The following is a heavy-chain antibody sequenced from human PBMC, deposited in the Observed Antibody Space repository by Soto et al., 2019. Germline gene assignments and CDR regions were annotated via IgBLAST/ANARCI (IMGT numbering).Heavy chain of an antibody. D-gene: IGHD1-26*01. Sequence: QVQLQESGPGLVRPSQTLSLTCTVSGGSVTSGGYYWSWIRHCPGKGLEWIGYIDSAADTYYNPSLTDRLAMSRDTQNIRSSRLLTSVTVPDTALSSCARGWDFPVTHGYDSWSQGILVTVSP. CDR3: ARGWDFPVTHGYDS. V-gene: IGHV4-31*03. CDR1: GGSVTSGGYY. J-gene: IGHJ5*01. CDR2: IDSAADT.